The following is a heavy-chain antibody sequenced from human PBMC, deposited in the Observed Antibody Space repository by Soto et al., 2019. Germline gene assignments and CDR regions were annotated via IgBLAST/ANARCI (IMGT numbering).Heavy chain of an antibody. CDR1: GGSIFSHY. D-gene: IGHD1-7*01. CDR2: IYYSGST. V-gene: IGHV4-59*11. J-gene: IGHJ4*02. Sequence: ETLSLTCTVSGGSIFSHYWGWIRQPPGKGLEYIGYIYYSGSTNYNPSLKSRVTISVDRSKNQFSLKLSSVTAADTAVYYCDRETGTKGFDYWGQGSLVTVSS. CDR3: DRETGTKGFDY.